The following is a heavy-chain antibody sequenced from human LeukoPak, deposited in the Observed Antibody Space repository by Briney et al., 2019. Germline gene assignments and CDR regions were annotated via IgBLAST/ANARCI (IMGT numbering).Heavy chain of an antibody. V-gene: IGHV1-8*03. Sequence: ASVKVSCKASGYTFNTFDINWVRQATGQGPEWMGWVNPYNDKTVYAPKFQGRVSISSNNSITTAYMEFSGLKSDDTAVYYCARGRRLRGVTSRPIYYYYYMDVWGGGTTVTVSS. D-gene: IGHD3-10*01. CDR3: ARGRRLRGVTSRPIYYYYYMDV. CDR2: VNPYNDKT. CDR1: GYTFNTFD. J-gene: IGHJ6*03.